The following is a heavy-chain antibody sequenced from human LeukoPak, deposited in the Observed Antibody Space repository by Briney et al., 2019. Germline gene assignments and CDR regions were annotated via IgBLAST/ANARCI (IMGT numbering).Heavy chain of an antibody. Sequence: GGSLRLSCTASGFTFSSYAMSWVRQAPGKGLEWVSAITGTGATTYYADSVEGRFTISRDNSKNTLYLQMNSLRAEDTAVYYCAKRGADSGGNSALVAFDIWGQGTMVTVSS. CDR2: ITGTGATT. J-gene: IGHJ3*02. D-gene: IGHD4-23*01. CDR1: GFTFSSYA. CDR3: AKRGADSGGNSALVAFDI. V-gene: IGHV3-23*01.